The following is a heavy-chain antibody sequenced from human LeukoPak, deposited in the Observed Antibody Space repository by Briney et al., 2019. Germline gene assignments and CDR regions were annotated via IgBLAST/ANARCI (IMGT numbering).Heavy chain of an antibody. CDR1: GGTFSSYA. CDR2: IIPIFGTA. Sequence: GASVKVSCKASGGTFSSYAISWVRQAPGQGLEWMGRIIPIFGTASYAQKFQGRVTITTDESTSTAYMELSSLRSEDTAVYYCARTRYYDSSGGDYWGQGTLVTVSS. CDR3: ARTRYYDSSGGDY. J-gene: IGHJ4*02. D-gene: IGHD3-22*01. V-gene: IGHV1-69*05.